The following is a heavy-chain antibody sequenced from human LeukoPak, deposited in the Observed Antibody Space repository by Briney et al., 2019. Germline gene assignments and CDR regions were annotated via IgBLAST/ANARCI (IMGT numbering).Heavy chain of an antibody. CDR1: GFIFRNHG. V-gene: IGHV3-21*01. CDR3: AKTAGGQYLGDY. D-gene: IGHD2-2*01. CDR2: ISSTSSYI. Sequence: GGSLRLSCAASGFIFRNHGMNWVRQAPGKGPEWVSSISSTSSYIYYADSVKGRFTISRDNSKNTLYLQMNSLRAEDTAVYYCAKTAGGQYLGDYWGQGTLVTVSS. J-gene: IGHJ4*02.